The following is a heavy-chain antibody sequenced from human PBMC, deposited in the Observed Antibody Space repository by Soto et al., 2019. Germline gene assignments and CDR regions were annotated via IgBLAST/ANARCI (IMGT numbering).Heavy chain of an antibody. CDR1: GGSISSGGYY. CDR3: ARVRVGGYDILTDYYMNYYDGMDV. D-gene: IGHD3-9*01. CDR2: IYYSGST. Sequence: PSETLSLTCTVSGGSISSGGYYWSWIRQHPGKGLEWIGYIYYSGSTYYNPSLKSRVTISVDTSKNQFSLKLSSVTAADTAVYYCARVRVGGYDILTDYYMNYYDGMDVWSQGTTVTVSS. J-gene: IGHJ6*02. V-gene: IGHV4-31*03.